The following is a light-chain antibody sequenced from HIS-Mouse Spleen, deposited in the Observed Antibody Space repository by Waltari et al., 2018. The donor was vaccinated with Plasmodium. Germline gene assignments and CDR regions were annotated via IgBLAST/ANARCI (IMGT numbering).Light chain of an antibody. J-gene: IGKJ1*01. Sequence: EIVLTQSPGTLSLSPGERATLSCRASQSVSSSYLAWYQQKPGQAPRLLIYGASSRATGMPDRFRGSGSGTDFTLTISRLEPEDFAVYYCQQYGSSGTFGQGTKVEIK. CDR2: GAS. CDR3: QQYGSSGT. CDR1: QSVSSSY. V-gene: IGKV3-20*01.